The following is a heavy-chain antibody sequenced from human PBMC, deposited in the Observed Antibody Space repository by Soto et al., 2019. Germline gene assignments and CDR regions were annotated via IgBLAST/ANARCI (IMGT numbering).Heavy chain of an antibody. D-gene: IGHD6-6*01. CDR3: ARSLSSSSGYFDP. CDR2: IYKTGKT. Sequence: SETMSLTSTVSGGSISTYYWSWIRQPPGKGLEYIGYIYKTGKTYYNPSLKSRPFISLDTSKSQFFLRLTSVTAADTAMYYCARSLSSSSGYFDPWGQGTLVTVSS. J-gene: IGHJ5*02. CDR1: GGSISTYY. V-gene: IGHV4-59*06.